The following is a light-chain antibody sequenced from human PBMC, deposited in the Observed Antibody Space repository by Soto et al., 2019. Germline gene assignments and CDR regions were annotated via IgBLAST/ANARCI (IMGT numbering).Light chain of an antibody. CDR2: GAS. J-gene: IGKJ5*01. V-gene: IGKV3-20*01. CDR1: QSVSSSY. Sequence: EIVLTQSPGTLSLSPGERATLSCRASQSVSSSYLAWYQQKPGQAPRLLIYGASRRATGIPDRFSGSGSGTDFTLTISRLEPEDFALYYCQQYGSSAPITFGQGTRLEIK. CDR3: QQYGSSAPIT.